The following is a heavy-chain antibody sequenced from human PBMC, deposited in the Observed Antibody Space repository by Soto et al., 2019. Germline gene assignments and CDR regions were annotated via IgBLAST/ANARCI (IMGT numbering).Heavy chain of an antibody. CDR3: ARAVVTVIRGGYYYYAMDA. D-gene: IGHD3-22*01. V-gene: IGHV1-69*05. CDR1: GGTFSSYA. CDR2: LIPIFGTA. J-gene: IGHJ6*02. Sequence: QVQLVQSGAEVKKPGSSVKVSCKASGGTFSSYAISWVRQAPGQGLEWMGGLIPIFGTANYAPKFQGGVTITQDESTRTAYMQLSHLTSEDTAVYFCARAVVTVIRGGYYYYAMDAWGQGTTVTVSS.